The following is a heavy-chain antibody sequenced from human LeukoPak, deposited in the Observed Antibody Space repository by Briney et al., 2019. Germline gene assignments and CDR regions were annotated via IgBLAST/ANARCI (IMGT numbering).Heavy chain of an antibody. CDR3: AKEGSNGDFDY. CDR1: GFTFSSYD. J-gene: IGHJ4*02. D-gene: IGHD1-26*01. CDR2: ISYDGSNK. V-gene: IGHV3-30*18. Sequence: QPGGSLRLSCAASGFTFSSYDMHWVRQAPGKGLEGVTVISYDGSNKYYGDSVEGRFTISRDNSKNTLYLKMNSLRAEDTAVYYCAKEGSNGDFDYWGQGTLVTVSS.